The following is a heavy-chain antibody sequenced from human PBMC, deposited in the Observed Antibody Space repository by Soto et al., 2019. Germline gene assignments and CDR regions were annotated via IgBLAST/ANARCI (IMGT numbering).Heavy chain of an antibody. CDR1: GFTFSSYD. Sequence: EVQLVESGGGLVQPGGSLRLSCAASGFTFSSYDMHWVRQATGKGVEWVSAIGTAGDTYYPGSVKGRFTISRENAKNSLYLQMNSLRAEDTAVYYCARDQVAAAGFLNNIYYYYGMDVWGQGTTVTVSS. CDR2: IGTAGDT. V-gene: IGHV3-13*01. J-gene: IGHJ6*02. CDR3: ARDQVAAAGFLNNIYYYYGMDV. D-gene: IGHD6-13*01.